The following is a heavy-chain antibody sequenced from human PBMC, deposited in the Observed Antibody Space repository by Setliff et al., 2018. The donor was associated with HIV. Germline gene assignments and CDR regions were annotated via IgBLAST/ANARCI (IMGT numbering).Heavy chain of an antibody. D-gene: IGHD5-12*01. V-gene: IGHV1-2*06. CDR3: ARAHFLVAMTRNWFDP. Sequence: SVKVSCKASGCTFTDFYIHWVRQAPGQGLEWIGRINPKSGVADYLKKFQGRVTMTTDTSTNTAHMELIRPRFDDTAVYYCARAHFLVAMTRNWFDPWGQGTLVTVSS. CDR2: INPKSGVA. CDR1: GCTFTDFY. J-gene: IGHJ5*02.